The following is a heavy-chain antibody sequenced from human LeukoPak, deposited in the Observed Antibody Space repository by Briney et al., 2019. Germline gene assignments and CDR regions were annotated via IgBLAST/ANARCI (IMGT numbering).Heavy chain of an antibody. J-gene: IGHJ3*02. Sequence: PGGSLRLSCAASGFTFSSYSMNWVRQAPGKGLEWVSSISSGSTYIYYADSVKGRFTISRDNTKNSLYLQMNSLRAEDTAVYYCTREGVDVFDIWGQGTTVTVSS. D-gene: IGHD3-10*01. V-gene: IGHV3-21*01. CDR3: TREGVDVFDI. CDR2: ISSGSTYI. CDR1: GFTFSSYS.